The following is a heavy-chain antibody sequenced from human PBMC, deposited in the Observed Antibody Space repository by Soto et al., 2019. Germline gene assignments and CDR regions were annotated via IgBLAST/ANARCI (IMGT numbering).Heavy chain of an antibody. CDR3: ATSFRYFDN. D-gene: IGHD3-9*01. CDR2: ISGTASRT. Sequence: PGGSLRLSCAGSGFTPTTTPLSFFRQPPGKWLEWVTTISGTASRTYYVDSVKGRFFISRDNSKNTVTLQMNNLTVDDTAVYYCATSFRYFDNWGQGTRVTVSS. CDR1: GFTPTTTP. V-gene: IGHV3-23*01. J-gene: IGHJ4*02.